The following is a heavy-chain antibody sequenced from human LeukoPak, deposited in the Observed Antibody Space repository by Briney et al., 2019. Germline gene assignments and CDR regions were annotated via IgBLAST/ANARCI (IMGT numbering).Heavy chain of an antibody. J-gene: IGHJ6*03. CDR2: ISYDGSNK. D-gene: IGHD6-13*01. CDR1: GFTFSSYE. CDR3: AKEGYSRGYYSYYYMDV. V-gene: IGHV3-30*04. Sequence: GGSLRLSCAASGFTFSSYEMNWVRQAPGKGLEWVTAISYDGSNKYYADSVKGRLTISRDNSKNTLYVQMNSLRAEDTAVYYCAKEGYSRGYYSYYYMDVWGKGTTVTVSS.